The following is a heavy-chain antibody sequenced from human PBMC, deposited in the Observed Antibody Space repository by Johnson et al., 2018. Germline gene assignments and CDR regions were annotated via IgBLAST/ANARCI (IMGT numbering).Heavy chain of an antibody. CDR2: INPSGGST. CDR3: AKALGGYYKWEHFQD. Sequence: LVQSGAEVKKPGASVQVSCKASGYTFTSYYMHWVRQAPGQGLEWMGIINPSGGSTSYAQKFQGSVTMTRDTSTSTVYMELSSLRSEDTAVYYCAKALGGYYKWEHFQDWGQGTLVTFSS. CDR1: GYTFTSYY. D-gene: IGHD5-12*01. J-gene: IGHJ1*01. V-gene: IGHV1-46*01.